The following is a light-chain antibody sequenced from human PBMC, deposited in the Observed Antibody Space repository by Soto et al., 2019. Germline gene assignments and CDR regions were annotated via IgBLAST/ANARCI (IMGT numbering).Light chain of an antibody. J-gene: IGLJ3*02. CDR3: QVWDSSSDLSV. Sequence: SSELTQPPSVSVAPGQTARFTCGGNNIGSKSVHWYQQKPGQAPVLVVYDDSDRPSGIPERFSGSNSGNTATLTISRVEVGDEADYYCQVWDSSSDLSVFGGGTKLTVL. CDR1: NIGSKS. V-gene: IGLV3-21*02. CDR2: DDS.